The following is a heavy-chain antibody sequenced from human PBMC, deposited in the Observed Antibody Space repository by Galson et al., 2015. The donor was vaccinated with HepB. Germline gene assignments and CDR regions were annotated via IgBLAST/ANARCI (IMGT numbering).Heavy chain of an antibody. CDR3: ARVSPMVRGVIPTGFDY. D-gene: IGHD3-10*01. CDR1: GYTFTSYD. J-gene: IGHJ4*02. Sequence: SVKVSCKASGYTFTSYDINRVRQATGQGLEWMGWMNPNSGNTGYAQKFQGRVTMTRNTSISTAYMELSSLRSEDTAVYYCARVSPMVRGVIPTGFDYWGQGTLVTVSS. V-gene: IGHV1-8*01. CDR2: MNPNSGNT.